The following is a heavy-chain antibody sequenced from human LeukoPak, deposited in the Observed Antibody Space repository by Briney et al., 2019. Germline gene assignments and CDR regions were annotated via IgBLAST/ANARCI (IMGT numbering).Heavy chain of an antibody. CDR1: GGSISSYY. CDR2: IYYMGST. V-gene: IGHV4-59*08. Sequence: PSETLPLTCTGSGGSISSYYWSWIRQPPGRGLEGMEYIYYMGSTNYNPPLKGRVTISVDTSKNPFSLKLSSVTAADTAVYYCARGIGAAGTARFDPWGEGTLVTVSS. D-gene: IGHD6-13*01. J-gene: IGHJ5*02. CDR3: ARGIGAAGTARFDP.